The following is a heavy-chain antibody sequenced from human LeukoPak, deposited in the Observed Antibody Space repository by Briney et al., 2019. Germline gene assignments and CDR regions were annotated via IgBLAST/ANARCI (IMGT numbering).Heavy chain of an antibody. D-gene: IGHD4-11*01. CDR2: IYYSGST. CDR1: GGSISSYY. V-gene: IGHV4-59*01. Sequence: SETLSLTCTVSGGSISSYYWSWIRQPPGKGLEWIGYIYYSGSTNYNPSLKSRVTISVDTSKNQFSLKLSSVTAADTAVYYCARTSGMTTVYFYYMDVWGKGTTATVSS. J-gene: IGHJ6*03. CDR3: ARTSGMTTVYFYYMDV.